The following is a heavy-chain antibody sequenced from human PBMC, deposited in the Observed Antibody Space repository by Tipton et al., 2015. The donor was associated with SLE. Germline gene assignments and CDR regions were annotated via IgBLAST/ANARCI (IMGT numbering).Heavy chain of an antibody. J-gene: IGHJ4*02. V-gene: IGHV4-34*01. Sequence: TLSLTCAVYGGSFNNFSWTWIRQSPGKGLEWIGEINHSRSTNYNPSLKSRVTISVDTSKSQFSLKLTSLTAADTAVYYCARGRIQFWLRGYLVDSWGQGTLVPVSS. D-gene: IGHD5-18*01. CDR1: GGSFNNFS. CDR3: ARGRIQFWLRGYLVDS. CDR2: INHSRST.